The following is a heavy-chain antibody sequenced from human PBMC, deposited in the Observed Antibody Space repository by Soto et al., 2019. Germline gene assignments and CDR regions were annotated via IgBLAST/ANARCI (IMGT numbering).Heavy chain of an antibody. CDR1: GFTFSDYY. CDR2: ISSSSSYT. V-gene: IGHV3-11*06. J-gene: IGHJ4*02. D-gene: IGHD5-18*01. CDR3: ARDGRGYSYGYFAPDY. Sequence: GGSLRLSCAASGFTFSDYYMSWIRQAPGKGLEWVSYISSSSSYTNYADSVKGRFTISRDNAKNSLYLQMNSLRAEDTAVYYCARDGRGYSYGYFAPDYWGQGTLVTVSS.